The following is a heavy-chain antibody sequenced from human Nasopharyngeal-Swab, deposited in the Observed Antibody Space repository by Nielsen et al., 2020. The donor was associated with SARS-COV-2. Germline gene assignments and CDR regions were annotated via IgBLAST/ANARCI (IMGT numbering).Heavy chain of an antibody. D-gene: IGHD6-13*01. CDR2: ISSSSRTI. V-gene: IGHV3-48*04. Sequence: GESLKISCAASGFTFSSYSMNWVRQAPGKGLEWVSYISSSSRTIYNADSVKGRFTISRDNAKSSLYLQMNSLRAEDTAVYYCARDTFSGYSSSWYVLDYWGQGTLVTVSS. J-gene: IGHJ4*02. CDR3: ARDTFSGYSSSWYVLDY. CDR1: GFTFSSYS.